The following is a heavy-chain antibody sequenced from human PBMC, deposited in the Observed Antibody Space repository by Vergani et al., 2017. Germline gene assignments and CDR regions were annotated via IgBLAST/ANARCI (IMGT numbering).Heavy chain of an antibody. CDR3: ARDRVVGETHDAFDI. Sequence: QVQLVESGGGVVQPGRSLRLSCAASGFTFSSYAMHWVRQAPGKGLEWVAVISYDGSNKYYADSVKGRFTISRDNSKNTLYLQMNSLRAEDTAVYYCARDRVVGETHDAFDIWGQGTMVTVSS. V-gene: IGHV3-30-3*01. CDR1: GFTFSSYA. D-gene: IGHD2-2*01. CDR2: ISYDGSNK. J-gene: IGHJ3*02.